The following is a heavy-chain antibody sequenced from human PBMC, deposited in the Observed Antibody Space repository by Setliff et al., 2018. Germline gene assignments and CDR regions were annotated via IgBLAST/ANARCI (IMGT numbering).Heavy chain of an antibody. CDR3: ASSRDYNFWSGYPDV. D-gene: IGHD3-3*01. CDR2: IIPIFGTA. V-gene: IGHV1-69*13. J-gene: IGHJ6*04. Sequence: SVKVSCKASGGTFSSYAISWVRQAPGQGLEWMGGIIPIFGTANYAQKFQGRVTITADESTSTAYMELSSLRSEDTAVYYCASSRDYNFWSGYPDVWGKGTTVTVSS. CDR1: GGTFSSYA.